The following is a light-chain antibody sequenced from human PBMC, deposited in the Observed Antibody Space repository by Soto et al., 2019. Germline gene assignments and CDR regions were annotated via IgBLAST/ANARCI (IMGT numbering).Light chain of an antibody. J-gene: IGKJ3*01. CDR3: QQYDDFPFT. V-gene: IGKV1-33*01. CDR2: DAS. CDR1: HDISNY. Sequence: DIQMTQSPSSLSASVGDRVTITCRASHDISNYLNWYQQHPGKAPKLLIYDASNLEAGVPSRFSGSGSGTEFIFTISSLQPEDIATYHCQQYDDFPFTFGPGTKVDLK.